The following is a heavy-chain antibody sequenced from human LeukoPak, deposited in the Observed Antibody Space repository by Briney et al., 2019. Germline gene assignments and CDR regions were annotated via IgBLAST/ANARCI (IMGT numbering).Heavy chain of an antibody. CDR1: GGSLSSSSYD. D-gene: IGHD6-6*01. CDR3: ARLSGYSSSSRYYYYYMDV. J-gene: IGHJ6*03. CDR2: IYYSGRN. Sequence: PSETLSLTCTVSGGSLSSSSYDWGWIRQPPGEGLGWVGSIYYSGRNYYNPSLKSRVTIPVDTSKNQFSLKLRSVTAADTAVYYCARLSGYSSSSRYYYYYMDVWGKGTTVTVSS. V-gene: IGHV4-39*01.